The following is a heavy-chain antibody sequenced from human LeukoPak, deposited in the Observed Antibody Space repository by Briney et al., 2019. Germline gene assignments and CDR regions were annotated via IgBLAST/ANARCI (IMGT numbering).Heavy chain of an antibody. D-gene: IGHD1-26*01. CDR2: ISWDGSTK. CDR3: ARDLSERYSTDY. V-gene: IGHV3-30-3*01. J-gene: IGHJ4*02. Sequence: EGSLRLSCAVSGFTFRNYAIHWVRQAPGKGLEWVAFISWDGSTKYYADPVKGRFTISRDNSQNTLDLQMNSLRAEDTAVYYCARDLSERYSTDYWGQGTLVTVSS. CDR1: GFTFRNYA.